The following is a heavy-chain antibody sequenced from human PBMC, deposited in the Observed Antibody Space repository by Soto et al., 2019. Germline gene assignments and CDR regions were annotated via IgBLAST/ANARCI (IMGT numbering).Heavy chain of an antibody. CDR3: VSQRTTVPTQAYFDY. J-gene: IGHJ4*02. D-gene: IGHD4-17*01. CDR2: VYYRGRS. Sequence: LSLPCTVSCVSVTNSSYYWGWIRHSPGKGLEWIGSVYYRGRSYSKSSVKSRVTISVDTSKNRFSLSLNSVTASDTAVYFCVSQRTTVPTQAYFDYWGPGALVTVSS. CDR1: CVSVTNSSYY. V-gene: IGHV4-39*01.